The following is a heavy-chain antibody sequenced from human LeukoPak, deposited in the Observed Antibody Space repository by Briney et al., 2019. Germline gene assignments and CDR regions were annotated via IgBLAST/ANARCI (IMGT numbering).Heavy chain of an antibody. J-gene: IGHJ3*02. Sequence: GGSLRLSCAASGFTFSTSWMSWGRQAPGKGLVWVSRISSDGSSTSYADSVKGRLSISRDNAKNTLYLQMNSPRAEDTAVYYCARDIGDAFDIWGQGTMVTVSS. D-gene: IGHD2-15*01. V-gene: IGHV3-74*01. CDR2: ISSDGSST. CDR3: ARDIGDAFDI. CDR1: GFTFSTSW.